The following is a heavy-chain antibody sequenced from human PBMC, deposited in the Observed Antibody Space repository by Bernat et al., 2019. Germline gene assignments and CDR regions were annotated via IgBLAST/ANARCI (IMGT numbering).Heavy chain of an antibody. CDR2: INHSGST. J-gene: IGHJ3*02. D-gene: IGHD4-17*01. CDR3: ARYDYGESADAFDI. Sequence: QVQLQQWGAGLLKPSETLSLTCAVYGGSFSGYYWSWIRQPPGKGLEWIGEINHSGSTNYNPSLKSRVTISVDTSKNQFSLKLSSVTAADTAVYYCARYDYGESADAFDIWGQGTMVTVSS. V-gene: IGHV4-34*01. CDR1: GGSFSGYY.